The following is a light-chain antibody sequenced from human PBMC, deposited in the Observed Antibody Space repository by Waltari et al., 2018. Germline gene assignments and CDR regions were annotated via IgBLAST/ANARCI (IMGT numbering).Light chain of an antibody. CDR3: EHYVRLPGT. Sequence: SCSASQSVGRTLAWYQQKPGQAPVLLRYGASSSATGTPDRFSGSGAGTDFSLTISRLETEGSAVYGCEHYVRLPGTCGQGTKVAIK. CDR1: QSVGRTL. V-gene: IGKV3-20*01. J-gene: IGKJ1*01. CDR2: GAS.